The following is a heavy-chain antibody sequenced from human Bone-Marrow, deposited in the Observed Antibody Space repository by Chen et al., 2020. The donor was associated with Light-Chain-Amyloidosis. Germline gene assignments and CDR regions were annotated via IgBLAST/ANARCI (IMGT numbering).Heavy chain of an antibody. Sequence: EVQVVQSGGGLVKPGGSLRLSSAAAAFTSSNVCLSRVRQGPGKGLEWVGRLKGKPEGGTTDYAVPVKCRFTISREESENTLYLQMNSLKAEDTAVYYCTIQKYHWGQGTLVTVSS. V-gene: IGHV3-15*01. J-gene: IGHJ5*02. CDR1: AFTSSNVC. CDR2: LKGKPEGGTT. CDR3: TIQKYH.